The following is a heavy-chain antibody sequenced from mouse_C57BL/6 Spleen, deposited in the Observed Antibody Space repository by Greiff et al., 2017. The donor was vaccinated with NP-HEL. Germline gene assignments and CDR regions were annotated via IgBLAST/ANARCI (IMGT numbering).Heavy chain of an antibody. J-gene: IGHJ4*01. Sequence: VQLQQSGPELVKPGASVKIPCKASGYTFTDYNMDWVKQSHGKSLEWIGDINPNNGGTIYNQKFKGKATLTVDKSSSTAYMERRSLTSEDTAVYYCARLVHVFYAMDYWGQGTSVTVSS. CDR2: INPNNGGT. CDR3: ARLVHVFYAMDY. V-gene: IGHV1-18*01. D-gene: IGHD1-1*02. CDR1: GYTFTDYN.